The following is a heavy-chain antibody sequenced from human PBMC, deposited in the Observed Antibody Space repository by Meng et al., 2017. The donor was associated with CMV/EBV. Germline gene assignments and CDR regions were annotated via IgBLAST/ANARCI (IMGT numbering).Heavy chain of an antibody. J-gene: IGHJ6*02. CDR2: MNPNSGNT. CDR3: ASTRASVVPAATSSYYYYYGMDV. CDR1: GYTFTTYD. D-gene: IGHD2-2*01. Sequence: ASVKVSCKASGYTFTTYDINWVRQATGQGLEWMGWMNPNSGNTGYAQKFQGRVTLTRVTSISTAYMELSSLRSEDTAVYYCASTRASVVPAATSSYYYYYGMDVWGQGTTVTVSS. V-gene: IGHV1-8*01.